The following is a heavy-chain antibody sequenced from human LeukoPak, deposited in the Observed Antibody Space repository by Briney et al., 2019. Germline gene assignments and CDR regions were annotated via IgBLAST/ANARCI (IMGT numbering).Heavy chain of an antibody. CDR1: GYTFTDYY. J-gene: IGHJ3*02. CDR3: GRNRLGKAFDI. D-gene: IGHD7-27*01. CDR2: INPNSGGT. V-gene: IGHV1-2*04. Sequence: GASVKVSCKASGYTFTDYYLHWVRQDPGQGLERMGWINPNSGGTNYAQKFQGWVTMTRDTSISTAYMELNRLTFDDTAVYYCGRNRLGKAFDIWGQGTMVTISS.